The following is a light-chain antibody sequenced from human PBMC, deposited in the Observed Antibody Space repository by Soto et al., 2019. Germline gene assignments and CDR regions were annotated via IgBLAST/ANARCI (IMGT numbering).Light chain of an antibody. CDR2: EDN. Sequence: NFMLTQPHSVSESPGKPVIISCTRRSGSIASNYVQWYQQRPGSSPTTVTYEDNQRPSGVPDRFSGSIDSSSNSASLTISGLETEDEADYYCQSYDATNQVFGGGTKLTVL. J-gene: IGLJ3*02. CDR3: QSYDATNQV. V-gene: IGLV6-57*01. CDR1: SGSIASNY.